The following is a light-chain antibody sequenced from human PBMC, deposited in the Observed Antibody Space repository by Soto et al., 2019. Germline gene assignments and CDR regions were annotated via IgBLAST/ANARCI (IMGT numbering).Light chain of an antibody. CDR1: QSVGGH. Sequence: EIVLTQSPATLSLSPGERGALSCRASQSVGGHLAWYQQKPGQPPRLLIYDTFNRATGIPVRFSGSGSETDFTLTISRLGPEDFAVYFCQQRSSWPETFGQGTKLEIK. V-gene: IGKV3-11*01. CDR3: QQRSSWPET. J-gene: IGKJ2*01. CDR2: DTF.